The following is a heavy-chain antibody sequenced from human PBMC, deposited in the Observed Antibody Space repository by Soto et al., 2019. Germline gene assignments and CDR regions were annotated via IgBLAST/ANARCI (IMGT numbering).Heavy chain of an antibody. CDR1: GFTFSSYA. D-gene: IGHD4-17*01. CDR2: ISYDGSNK. CDR3: AREGTTYYYYGMDV. Sequence: PGGSLRLSCAASGFTFSSYAMHWFRQAPGKGLEWVAVISYDGSNKYYADSVKGRFTISRDNSKNTLYLQMNSLRAEDTAVYYCAREGTTYYYYGMDVWGQGTTVTVSS. J-gene: IGHJ6*02. V-gene: IGHV3-30-3*01.